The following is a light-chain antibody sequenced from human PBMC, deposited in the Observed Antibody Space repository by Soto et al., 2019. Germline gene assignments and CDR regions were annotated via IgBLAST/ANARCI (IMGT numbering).Light chain of an antibody. CDR1: QSVSSN. CDR2: GAS. J-gene: IGKJ1*01. Sequence: EIVMTQSPATLSVSPGERATLSCRASQSVSSNLAWYQQKPGQAPRLLIYGASTRATGIPARFSGSGSGTEFTLTISRLQSEDFAVYYCQQYNNWPRRKFGQGTKVEIK. CDR3: QQYNNWPRRK. V-gene: IGKV3-15*01.